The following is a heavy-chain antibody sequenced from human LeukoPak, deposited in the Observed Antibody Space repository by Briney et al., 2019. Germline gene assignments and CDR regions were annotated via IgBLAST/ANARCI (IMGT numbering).Heavy chain of an antibody. D-gene: IGHD3-10*01. Sequence: PGGSLRLSCAASGFTFSSFSMHWVRQAPGKGLEWVSSISSSSSYIYYADSVKGRFTISRDNAKNSLYLQMNSLRAEDTAVYYCARVVNYYGSGSYGYWGQGTLVTVSS. CDR3: ARVVNYYGSGSYGY. J-gene: IGHJ4*02. CDR2: ISSSSSYI. V-gene: IGHV3-21*01. CDR1: GFTFSSFS.